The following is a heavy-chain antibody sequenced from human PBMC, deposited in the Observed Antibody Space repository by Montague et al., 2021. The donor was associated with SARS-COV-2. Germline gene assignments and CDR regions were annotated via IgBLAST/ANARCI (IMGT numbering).Heavy chain of an antibody. CDR2: ISNSGIT. V-gene: IGHV4-59*13. Sequence: SETLSLTCTVSGGSISSNCWSWVWHPPRTGLGLIGYISNSGITNXNSSLKRRVTITVDMSKNQFSLQLNSVTAAASDVYYCARTEYYWNGWFDPWGQGALVTVSS. CDR1: GGSISSNC. D-gene: IGHD1-20*01. J-gene: IGHJ5*02. CDR3: ARTEYYWNGWFDP.